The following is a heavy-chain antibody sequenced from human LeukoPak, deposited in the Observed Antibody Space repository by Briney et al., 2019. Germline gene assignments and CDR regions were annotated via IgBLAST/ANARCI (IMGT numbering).Heavy chain of an antibody. D-gene: IGHD1-14*01. CDR2: IYYSGST. V-gene: IGHV4-59*01. Sequence: PSETLSLTCIVSGGSISIYYWSWIRQPPGKGLEWIGYIYYSGSTNYNPSLTSRVTISVDTSKNQFSLKLNSVTAADTAVYSCADMRYGRDYQYGMEVWGQGNTVTVSS. CDR1: GGSISIYY. J-gene: IGHJ6*02. CDR3: ADMRYGRDYQYGMEV.